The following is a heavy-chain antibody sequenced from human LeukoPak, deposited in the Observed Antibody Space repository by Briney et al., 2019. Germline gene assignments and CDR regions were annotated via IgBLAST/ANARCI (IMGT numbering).Heavy chain of an antibody. J-gene: IGHJ3*02. Sequence: GESLKISCKGSGYSFTSHWIGWVRQMPGKGLELMGVIYPGNSDTIYSPSFQGQVTISADKSITTAYLQWNSLTASDTAIFYCARQGGGKDTFDIWGQGTMVTVSS. CDR2: IYPGNSDT. CDR1: GYSFTSHW. CDR3: ARQGGGKDTFDI. D-gene: IGHD3-16*01. V-gene: IGHV5-51*01.